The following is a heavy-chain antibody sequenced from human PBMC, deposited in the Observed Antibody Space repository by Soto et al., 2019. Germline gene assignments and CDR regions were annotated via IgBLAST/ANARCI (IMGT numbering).Heavy chain of an antibody. CDR1: GDSVSSGAYY. V-gene: IGHV4-61*08. J-gene: IGHJ5*02. CDR3: ARVKRSTSRLDP. Sequence: SETLSLTCSVSGDSVSSGAYYWSWIRQPPGKGLEWIGYVYYSGSTSYNPSLETGVTISVDTSKNQFSLKLTSVTPADTAIYCCARVKRSTSRLDPWGQGTLVTVS. CDR2: VYYSGST. D-gene: IGHD1-26*01.